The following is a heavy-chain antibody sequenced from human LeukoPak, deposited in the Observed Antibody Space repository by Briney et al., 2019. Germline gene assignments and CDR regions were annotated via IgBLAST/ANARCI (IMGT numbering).Heavy chain of an antibody. Sequence: PSETLSLTCSVSGGSITSATHYWTWIRQPAGKGLEWIGRIYSSGNTVYNPSLRSRVTISMDVSKNQFSLKLMSVTATDTAVYYCARNPTSAHNWFDPWGHGILVTVSS. CDR3: ARNPTSAHNWFDP. V-gene: IGHV4-61*02. J-gene: IGHJ5*02. CDR1: GGSITSATHY. CDR2: IYSSGNT.